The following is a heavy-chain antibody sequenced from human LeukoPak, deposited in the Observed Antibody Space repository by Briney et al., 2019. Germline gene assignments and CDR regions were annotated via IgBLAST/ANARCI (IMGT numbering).Heavy chain of an antibody. V-gene: IGHV3-49*04. D-gene: IGHD5-12*01. CDR2: IRNKVYGGKT. J-gene: IGHJ4*02. CDR1: GFTLGDYA. Sequence: GGSLRLSCTASGFTLGDYAMSWVRQAPGRGREWVGFIRNKVYGGKTECAASVRGRFTISRDDSESIAYLQMNSLISGDTAVYYCTRHRRGGYDFDYWGQGTLVTVSS. CDR3: TRHRRGGYDFDY.